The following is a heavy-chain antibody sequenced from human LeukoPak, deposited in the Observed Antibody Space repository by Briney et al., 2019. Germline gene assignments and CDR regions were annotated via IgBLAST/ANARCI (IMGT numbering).Heavy chain of an antibody. CDR1: GGSISSSSYY. CDR3: ARQGSGTTPLDC. V-gene: IGHV4-39*01. Sequence: KPSETLSLTCTVSGGSISSSSYYWGWIRQPPGKGLEWIGSIYYSGSTYYNPSLKSRVTISVDTSKNQFSLKLSSVTAADTAVYYCARQGSGTTPLDCWGQGTLVTVSS. J-gene: IGHJ4*02. D-gene: IGHD1-26*01. CDR2: IYYSGST.